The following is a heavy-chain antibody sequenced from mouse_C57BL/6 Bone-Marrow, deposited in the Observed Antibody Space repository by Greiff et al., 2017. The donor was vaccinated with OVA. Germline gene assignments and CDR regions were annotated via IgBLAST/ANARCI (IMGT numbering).Heavy chain of an antibody. CDR2: IDPSDSYT. D-gene: IGHD1-1*01. CDR3: ARTYDGSSYGFAY. Sequence: QVQLQQSGAELVMPGASVKLSCKASGYTFTSYWMHWVKQRPGQGLEWIGEIDPSDSYTNYNQKFKGKSTLTVDKSSSTAYMQLSSLTSEDSAVEYCARTYDGSSYGFAYWGQGTLVTVSA. V-gene: IGHV1-69*01. J-gene: IGHJ3*01. CDR1: GYTFTSYW.